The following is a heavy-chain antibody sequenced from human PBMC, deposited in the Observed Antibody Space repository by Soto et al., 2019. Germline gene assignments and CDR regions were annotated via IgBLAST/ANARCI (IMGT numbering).Heavy chain of an antibody. V-gene: IGHV4-61*01. Sequence: SETLSLTCTVSGGSVNIGSYYWNWIRQPPGKGLEWIGHIFYSGSTNYNPSLKRRVTISLDTSKNQFSMRLSSVTAADTAVYYCAGLSSGEGFDPWGQGTRVTVSS. D-gene: IGHD3-16*01. CDR2: IFYSGST. CDR3: AGLSSGEGFDP. J-gene: IGHJ5*02. CDR1: GGSVNIGSYY.